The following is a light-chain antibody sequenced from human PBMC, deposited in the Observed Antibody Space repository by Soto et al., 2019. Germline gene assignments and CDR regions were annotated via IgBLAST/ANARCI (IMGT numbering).Light chain of an antibody. Sequence: DIQMTQSPSSLSASVGDRVTITCRASQGISNYLAWYQQKPGKVPKLLMYAASTLQSGVPSRFSGSGSGTDFTLTISSLQPEDVATYYCQKYNSAPPFTFGPGTKVDIK. CDR1: QGISNY. J-gene: IGKJ3*01. CDR3: QKYNSAPPFT. V-gene: IGKV1-27*01. CDR2: AAS.